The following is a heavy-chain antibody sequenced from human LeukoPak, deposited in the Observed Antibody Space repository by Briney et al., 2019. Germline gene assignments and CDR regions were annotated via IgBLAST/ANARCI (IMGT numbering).Heavy chain of an antibody. Sequence: SETLSLTCTVSGGSISSSSYYWGWIRQPPGKGLEWIGRIYYSGSTYYNPSLKSRVTISVDTSKNQFSLKLSSVTAADTAVYYCATPGSVLIFAGFDYWGQGTLVTVSS. D-gene: IGHD2-8*01. CDR1: GGSISSSSYY. CDR2: IYYSGST. V-gene: IGHV4-39*01. J-gene: IGHJ4*02. CDR3: ATPGSVLIFAGFDY.